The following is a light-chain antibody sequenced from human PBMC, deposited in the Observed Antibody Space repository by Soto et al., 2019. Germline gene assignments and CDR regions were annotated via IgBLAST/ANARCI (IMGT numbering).Light chain of an antibody. CDR1: SSDVGNYYY. V-gene: IGLV2-14*01. J-gene: IGLJ1*01. CDR2: DVS. CDR3: SSYTSSGTLYV. Sequence: QSALTQPASVSGSPGQSITISCTGTSSDVGNYYYVSWYRQHPGKAPKLIIYDVSNRPSGVSNRFSGSKSGNTASLTISGLQAEDEADYYCSSYTSSGTLYVFGTGTNVTVL.